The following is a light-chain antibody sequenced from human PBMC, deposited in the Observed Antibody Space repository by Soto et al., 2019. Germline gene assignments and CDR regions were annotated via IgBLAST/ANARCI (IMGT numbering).Light chain of an antibody. CDR2: DVS. Sequence: EIMLTQSPATLSLSPGERVTLSCRASQSVSNSLAWYQQKPGQPPRLLIYDVSNRATGTPARFSGSGSGTDFTLTITSLEPEEFAVYFCHQRCNWPWVTFGQGTRLEI. J-gene: IGKJ5*01. CDR1: QSVSNS. V-gene: IGKV3-11*01. CDR3: HQRCNWPWVT.